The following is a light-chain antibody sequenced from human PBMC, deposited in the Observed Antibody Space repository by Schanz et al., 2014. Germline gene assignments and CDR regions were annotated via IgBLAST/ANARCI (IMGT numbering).Light chain of an antibody. CDR2: DAS. CDR1: QGISTA. Sequence: AVQLTQSPSSLSASVGDRVTITCRASQGISTALAWFQQKPGKAPKLLIYDASSLQSGVPSRFSGSGSGTDFTLTISSLQPADFATYYCQQISNFLVTFGGGTKVEIK. J-gene: IGKJ4*01. V-gene: IGKV1D-13*01. CDR3: QQISNFLVT.